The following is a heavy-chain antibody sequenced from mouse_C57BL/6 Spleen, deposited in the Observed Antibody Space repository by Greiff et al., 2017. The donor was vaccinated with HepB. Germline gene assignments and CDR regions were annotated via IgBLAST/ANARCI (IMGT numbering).Heavy chain of an antibody. Sequence: EVQLQQSGAELERPGASVKLSCTASGFNIKDDYMHWVKQRPEQGLEWIGWIDPENGDTEYASKFQGKATITADTSSNTAYLQLSSLTSEDTAVYYCTTYDYDGFAYWCQGTLVTDSA. V-gene: IGHV14-4*01. D-gene: IGHD2-4*01. CDR2: IDPENGDT. CDR1: GFNIKDDY. CDR3: TTYDYDGFAY. J-gene: IGHJ3*01.